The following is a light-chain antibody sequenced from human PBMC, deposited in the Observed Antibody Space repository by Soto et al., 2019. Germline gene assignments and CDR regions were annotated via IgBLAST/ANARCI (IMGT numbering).Light chain of an antibody. J-gene: IGLJ2*01. CDR1: SSDIGAYKY. V-gene: IGLV2-8*01. CDR3: SIYAGSNNLK. CDR2: EVS. Sequence: QSALTQPPSASGSPGQSVTISCTGTSSDIGAYKYVSWYQQHPGKAPKLLIYEVSKRPSGVPDRFSGCKSGNTASLTVSGLQAEDETDYYSSIYAGSNNLKFVGGTKVTVL.